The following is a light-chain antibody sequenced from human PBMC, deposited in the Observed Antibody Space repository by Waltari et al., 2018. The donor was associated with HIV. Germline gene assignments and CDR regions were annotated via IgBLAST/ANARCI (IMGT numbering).Light chain of an antibody. J-gene: IGLJ3*02. CDR3: ATWDDSLSGWV. CDR2: RND. CDR1: RSNIGKNF. V-gene: IGLV1-47*01. Sequence: QSVLTQPPSASGTPGQRVTISCSGSRSNIGKNFIYWYQQFPGTAPKLLIYRNDQRPSGVPDRFSGSQAGTSASLAISGLRSEDEADYYCATWDDSLSGWVFGGGTKLTVL.